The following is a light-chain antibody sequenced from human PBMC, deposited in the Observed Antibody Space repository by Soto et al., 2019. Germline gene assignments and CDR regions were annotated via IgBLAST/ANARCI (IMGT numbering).Light chain of an antibody. Sequence: QSALTQPASVSGSPGQSITISCTGTSSDVGGYNYVSWYQQHPGKAPKLMIYDVSNRPSGVSNRFSGSKSGNTASLTISGLQAEDEADYYCSSYTSSSTPYVEFGGGTKVTVL. J-gene: IGLJ2*01. V-gene: IGLV2-14*01. CDR2: DVS. CDR3: SSYTSSSTPYVE. CDR1: SSDVGGYNY.